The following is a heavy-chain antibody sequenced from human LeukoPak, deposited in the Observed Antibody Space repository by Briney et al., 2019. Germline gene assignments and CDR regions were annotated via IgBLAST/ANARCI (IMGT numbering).Heavy chain of an antibody. J-gene: IGHJ6*02. CDR1: GGSISSSNW. D-gene: IGHD6-13*01. Sequence: SKTLSLTCAVSGGSISSSNWWSWVRQPPGKGLEWIGEIYHSGSTNYNPSLKSRVTISVDKSKNQFSLKLSSVTAADTAVYYCARDSSSWIYYYYYGMDVWGQGTTVTVSS. CDR2: IYHSGST. V-gene: IGHV4-4*02. CDR3: ARDSSSWIYYYYYGMDV.